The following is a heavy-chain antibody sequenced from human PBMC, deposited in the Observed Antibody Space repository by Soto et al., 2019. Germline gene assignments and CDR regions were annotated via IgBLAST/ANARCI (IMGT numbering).Heavy chain of an antibody. Sequence: SETLSLTCTISGGSISGYYWTWIRQHPGKGLEWIGYIDNSGSTYYSPSLKSRVTLSIDTSKNQFSLKLSSLTAADTAVYYCARSHYDHLDYWGQGTLVTVSS. V-gene: IGHV4-59*06. J-gene: IGHJ4*02. CDR1: GGSISGYY. CDR3: ARSHYDHLDY. CDR2: IDNSGST. D-gene: IGHD3-3*01.